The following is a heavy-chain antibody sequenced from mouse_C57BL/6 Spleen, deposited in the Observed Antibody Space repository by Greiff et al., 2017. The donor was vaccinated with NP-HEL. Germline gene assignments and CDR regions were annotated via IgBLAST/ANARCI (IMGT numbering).Heavy chain of an antibody. J-gene: IGHJ4*01. CDR2: ISDGGSYT. CDR1: GFTFSSYA. Sequence: EVQGVESGGGLVKPGGSLKLSCAASGFTFSSYAMSWVRQTPEKRLEWVATISDGGSYTYYPDNVKGRFTISRDNAKNNLYLQMSHLKSEDTAMYYCARETEAMDYWGQGTSVTVSS. V-gene: IGHV5-4*01. CDR3: ARETEAMDY.